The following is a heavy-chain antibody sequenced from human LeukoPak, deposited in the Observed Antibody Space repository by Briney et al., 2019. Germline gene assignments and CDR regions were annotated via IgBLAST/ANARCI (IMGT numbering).Heavy chain of an antibody. J-gene: IGHJ4*02. CDR3: ARGPGDYFDF. V-gene: IGHV3-53*01. CDR1: RFTVRSNY. Sequence: GGSLRLSCAASRFTVRSNYMSWVRQAPGKGLEWVSVIYSGGSTYYADSVKGRFTISRDNSKNTLFLQMNGLRAEDTAVYYCARGPGDYFDFWGQGTLVTVSS. D-gene: IGHD1-14*01. CDR2: IYSGGST.